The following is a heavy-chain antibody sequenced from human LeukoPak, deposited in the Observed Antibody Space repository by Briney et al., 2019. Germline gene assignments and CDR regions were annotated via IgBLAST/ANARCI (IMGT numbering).Heavy chain of an antibody. J-gene: IGHJ4*02. CDR2: IIPIFGTT. Sequence: GASVKVSCKAFGGTFSSYAIDWVRQAPGQGLEWVGGIIPIFGTTNYAQNFQGRVTITAVESMRTVYMELSSLRSEDTGVYYCARGWLAEITVVTPYNYWGQGTLVTVSS. CDR1: GGTFSSYA. CDR3: ARGWLAEITVVTPYNY. D-gene: IGHD4-23*01. V-gene: IGHV1-69*13.